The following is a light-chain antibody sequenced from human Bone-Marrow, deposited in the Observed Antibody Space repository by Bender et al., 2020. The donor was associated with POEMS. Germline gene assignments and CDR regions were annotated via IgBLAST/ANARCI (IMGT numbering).Light chain of an antibody. CDR2: DVS. CDR3: SSYTTSTTLL. J-gene: IGLJ2*01. V-gene: IGLV2-14*03. Sequence: QSALTQPPSASGSPGQSVTISCTGTSSDVGGYNYVSWYQQYPGKAPKLIIYDVSNRPSGVSNRFSGSKSGNTASLTISGLQAEDEADYYCSSYTTSTTLLFGGGTKLTVL. CDR1: SSDVGGYNY.